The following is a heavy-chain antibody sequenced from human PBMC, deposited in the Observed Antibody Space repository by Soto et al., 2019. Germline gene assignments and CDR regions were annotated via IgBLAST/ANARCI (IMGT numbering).Heavy chain of an antibody. V-gene: IGHV1-8*01. Sequence: QVQLVQSGAEVKKPGASVKVSCKASGYTFTSYDINWVRQATGQGIEWMGWMNPNSGNTGYAQKFQGRVTMTRNTSISTAYMELSSLRSEDTAVYYCAIFFKPTRAELFDYWGQGTLGTVSS. CDR1: GYTFTSYD. CDR2: MNPNSGNT. D-gene: IGHD1-7*01. J-gene: IGHJ4*02. CDR3: AIFFKPTRAELFDY.